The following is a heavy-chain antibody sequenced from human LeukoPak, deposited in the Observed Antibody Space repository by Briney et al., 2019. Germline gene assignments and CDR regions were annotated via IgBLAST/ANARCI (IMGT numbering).Heavy chain of an antibody. D-gene: IGHD5-12*01. CDR1: DGSISSGSYY. V-gene: IGHV4-61*01. CDR2: IYDSGST. Sequence: KPSETLSLTCSVSDGSISSGSYYLNWIPQPPGKGLEWIGQIYDSGSTNYNPSLKSRVTISVDTSKNQLSLKLSSVTAADTAVYYCARGRGWLPPGWGQGTLVTVSS. J-gene: IGHJ4*02. CDR3: ARGRGWLPPG.